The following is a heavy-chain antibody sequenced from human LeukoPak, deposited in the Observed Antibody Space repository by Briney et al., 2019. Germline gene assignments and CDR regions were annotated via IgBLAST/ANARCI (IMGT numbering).Heavy chain of an antibody. J-gene: IGHJ1*01. CDR1: GFTFDNYG. V-gene: IGHV3-23*01. Sequence: GGSLRLSCAASGFTFDNYGMHWVRQAPGKGLEWVSAISGSGGSTYYADSVKGRFTISRDNSKNTLYLQMNSLRAEDTAVYYCARDGHYDILTGYFQDWGQGTLVTVSS. CDR2: ISGSGGST. D-gene: IGHD3-9*01. CDR3: ARDGHYDILTGYFQD.